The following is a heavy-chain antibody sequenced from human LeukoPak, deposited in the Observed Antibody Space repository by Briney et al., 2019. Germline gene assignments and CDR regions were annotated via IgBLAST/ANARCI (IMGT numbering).Heavy chain of an antibody. CDR3: ASGLGYCSSTSCYGYNSGAFDI. D-gene: IGHD2-2*01. CDR2: IYSGGST. J-gene: IGHJ3*02. Sequence: GGSLRLSCAASGFTVSSNYMSWVRQAPGKGLEWVSVIYSGGSTYYADSVKGRFTISRDNSKNTLYLQMNSLRAEDTAVYYCASGLGYCSSTSCYGYNSGAFDIWGKGTMVTVSS. CDR1: GFTVSSNY. V-gene: IGHV3-53*01.